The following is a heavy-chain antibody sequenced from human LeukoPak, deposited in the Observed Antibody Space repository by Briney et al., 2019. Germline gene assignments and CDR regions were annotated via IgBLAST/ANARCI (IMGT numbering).Heavy chain of an antibody. CDR3: AREGTKDYDFWSGYLDY. CDR2: IYHSGST. D-gene: IGHD3-3*01. V-gene: IGHV4-34*01. CDR1: GGSFSGYY. J-gene: IGHJ4*02. Sequence: PSETLSLTCAVYGGSFSGYYWSWIRQPPGKGLEWIGEIYHSGSTNYNPSLKSRVTISVDKSKNQFSLKLSSVTAADTAVYYCAREGTKDYDFWSGYLDYWGQGTLVTVSS.